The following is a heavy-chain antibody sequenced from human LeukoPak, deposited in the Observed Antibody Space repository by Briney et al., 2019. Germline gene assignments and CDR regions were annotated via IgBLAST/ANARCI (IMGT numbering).Heavy chain of an antibody. D-gene: IGHD3-16*01. CDR3: ARERGEGRTRNFDY. Sequence: PGGSLRLSCAATGFTFSSDAMSWVRQAPGKGLDWVTTISYDGSIQYYSDSVKGRFTISRDNSKNTLYLQMNSLKPEDTAMYYCARERGEGRTRNFDYWGQGTLVTVSS. J-gene: IGHJ4*02. V-gene: IGHV3-30*03. CDR2: ISYDGSIQ. CDR1: GFTFSSDA.